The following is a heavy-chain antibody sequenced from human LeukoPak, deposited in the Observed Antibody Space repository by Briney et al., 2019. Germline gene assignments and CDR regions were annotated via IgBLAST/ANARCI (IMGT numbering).Heavy chain of an antibody. V-gene: IGHV3-7*05. Sequence: GGSLRLSCAAAGFTFSSYWMSWVRQAPGKGLEWVANIKQGGSEKFYVDSVKGRFTISRDNAKNSLYLQMNSLRAEDTAVYYCARDTRGYFDYWGQGTLVTVSS. CDR2: IKQGGSEK. J-gene: IGHJ4*02. D-gene: IGHD3-10*01. CDR1: GFTFSSYW. CDR3: ARDTRGYFDY.